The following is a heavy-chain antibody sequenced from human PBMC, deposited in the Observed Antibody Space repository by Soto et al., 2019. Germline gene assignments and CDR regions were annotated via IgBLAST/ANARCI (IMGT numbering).Heavy chain of an antibody. Sequence: QVKLVESGGGVVQPGRSLRLSCAASEFTFSNYGMHWVRQAPGKGLEWVAVILNDGSNRFHADSVKDRFTISRDNSKNTLYLQINSLRAEDTAVYYCARDDEYSGNGMDVWGQGNTVTVS. CDR1: EFTFSNYG. CDR3: ARDDEYSGNGMDV. V-gene: IGHV3-33*01. J-gene: IGHJ6*02. D-gene: IGHD3-10*01. CDR2: ILNDGSNR.